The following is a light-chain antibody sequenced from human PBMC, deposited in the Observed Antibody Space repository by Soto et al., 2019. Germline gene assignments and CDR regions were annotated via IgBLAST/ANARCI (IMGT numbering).Light chain of an antibody. CDR3: QQYGSSPPIT. CDR1: QSVSSSY. J-gene: IGKJ5*01. Sequence: EIVLTQSPGTLSLSPGERATLSCRASQSVSSSYLAWYQQKPGQPPRLLIYGASSRATGIPDRFTGSGSGTDFTLTISRLEPEDFAVYYCQQYGSSPPITFGQGHDWRL. CDR2: GAS. V-gene: IGKV3-20*01.